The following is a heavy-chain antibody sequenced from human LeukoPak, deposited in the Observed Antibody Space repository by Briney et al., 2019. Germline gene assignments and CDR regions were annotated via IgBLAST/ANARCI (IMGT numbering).Heavy chain of an antibody. CDR3: ARDGFSIAVAAPDY. J-gene: IGHJ4*02. CDR2: ISAYNGNT. D-gene: IGHD6-19*01. CDR1: GYTFTSYG. Sequence: ASVKVSCKASGYTFTSYGISWVRQPPGQGLEWMGWISAYNGNTNYAQKLQGRVTMTTDTSTSTAYMELRSLRSDDTAVYYCARDGFSIAVAAPDYWGQGTLVTVSS. V-gene: IGHV1-18*01.